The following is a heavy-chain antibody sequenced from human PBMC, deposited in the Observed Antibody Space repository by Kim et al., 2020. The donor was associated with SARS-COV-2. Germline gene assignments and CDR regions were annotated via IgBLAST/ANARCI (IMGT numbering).Heavy chain of an antibody. CDR1: GGSISSSSYY. V-gene: IGHV4-39*01. Sequence: SETLSLTCTVSGGSISSSSYYWGWIRQPPGKGLEWIGSIYYSGSTYYNPSLKSRVTISVDTSKNQFSLKLSSVTAADTAVYYCARLPAGGTGYYTPYNWFDPWGQGTLVTVSS. CDR3: ARLPAGGTGYYTPYNWFDP. CDR2: IYYSGST. D-gene: IGHD3-9*01. J-gene: IGHJ5*02.